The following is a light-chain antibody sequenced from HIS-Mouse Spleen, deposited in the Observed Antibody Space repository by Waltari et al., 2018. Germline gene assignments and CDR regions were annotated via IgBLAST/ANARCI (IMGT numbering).Light chain of an antibody. CDR2: EDS. Sequence: SYELTQPPSVSVSPGQTARITCSGDALPTKYAYWSKQKSGQAPVLVIYEDSKRPSGIPERFSGSSSGTMATLTISGAQVEDEADYYCYSTDSSGNHRVFGGGTKLTVL. CDR3: YSTDSSGNHRV. J-gene: IGLJ2*01. V-gene: IGLV3-10*01. CDR1: ALPTKY.